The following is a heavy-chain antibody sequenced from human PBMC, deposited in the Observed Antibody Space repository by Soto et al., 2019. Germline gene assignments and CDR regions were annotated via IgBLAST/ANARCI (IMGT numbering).Heavy chain of an antibody. CDR3: ARHYDFWSGYYSLAPTYFDY. V-gene: IGHV1-8*01. CDR2: MNPNSGNT. D-gene: IGHD3-3*01. CDR1: GYTFTSYD. J-gene: IGHJ4*02. Sequence: ASVKVSCKASGYTFTSYDINWVRQATGQGLEWMGWMNPNSGNTGYAQKFQGRVTMTRNTSISTAYMELSSLRSEDTAVYYCARHYDFWSGYYSLAPTYFDYWGQGTLVTVSS.